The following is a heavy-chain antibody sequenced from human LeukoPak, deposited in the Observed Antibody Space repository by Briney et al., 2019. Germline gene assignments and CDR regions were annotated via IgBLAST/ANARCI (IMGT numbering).Heavy chain of an antibody. D-gene: IGHD3-10*01. Sequence: GGSLRLSCAASGFTFSSYEMNWVRQAPGKGLEWVSYISSSGGTKYYADSVKGRITISRDNSKNTLYVRMNSLRAEDTAVYYCAKGEDYYLDYWGQGTLVTVSS. J-gene: IGHJ4*02. V-gene: IGHV3-48*03. CDR1: GFTFSSYE. CDR3: AKGEDYYLDY. CDR2: ISSSGGTK.